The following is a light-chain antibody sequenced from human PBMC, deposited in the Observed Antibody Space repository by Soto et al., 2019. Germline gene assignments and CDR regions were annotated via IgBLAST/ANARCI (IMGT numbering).Light chain of an antibody. Sequence: EIVLTQSPGTLSLSPGERATLSCRASQSVSSSYFAWYQQKPGQAPRLLIYGASSRATGIPDRFSGSGSGTGFTLTISRLEPEDFAVYYCQQYGSTPPMYTFGQGTKLEIK. CDR3: QQYGSTPPMYT. V-gene: IGKV3-20*01. J-gene: IGKJ2*01. CDR1: QSVSSSY. CDR2: GAS.